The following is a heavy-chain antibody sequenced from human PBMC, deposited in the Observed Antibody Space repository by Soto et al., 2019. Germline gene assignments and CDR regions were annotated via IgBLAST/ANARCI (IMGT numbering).Heavy chain of an antibody. CDR2: INPSGGST. D-gene: IGHD6-13*01. V-gene: IGHV1-46*01. Sequence: ASVKVSCKTSGYIFTSYYMHWVRQAPGQGLEWMGIINPSGGSTSFAQKFQGRVTMTRDTSTTTVYMELSSLRSEDTAVYYCAKDIAAAGPKFYYYGMDVWGQGTTVTVSS. CDR1: GYIFTSYY. CDR3: AKDIAAAGPKFYYYGMDV. J-gene: IGHJ6*02.